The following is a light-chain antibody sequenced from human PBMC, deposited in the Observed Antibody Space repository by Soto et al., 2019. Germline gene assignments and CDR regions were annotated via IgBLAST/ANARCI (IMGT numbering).Light chain of an antibody. V-gene: IGKV3-20*01. CDR1: QSVTSSY. CDR2: GAS. Sequence: EIVLTQSPGTLSLSPGERATLSCRASQSVTSSYLAWYQQKPGQAPRLLIYGASSRATGIPDRFSGSGSGPAFTLTISRLEPEDFSVYYCQQYGSSPAFGGGPKVEIK. J-gene: IGKJ4*01. CDR3: QQYGSSPA.